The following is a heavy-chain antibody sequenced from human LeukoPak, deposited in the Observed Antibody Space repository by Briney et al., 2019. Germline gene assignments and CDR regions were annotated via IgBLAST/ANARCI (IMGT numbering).Heavy chain of an antibody. CDR3: ARLSYYYDSSGEGAFDI. Sequence: PGESLKISCKGSGYSFTSYWIGWVRQMPGKGLEWMGIIYPGDSDTRYSPSLQGQVTISADKSISTAYLQWSSLKASDTAMYYCARLSYYYDSSGEGAFDIWGQGTMVTVSS. D-gene: IGHD3-22*01. CDR2: IYPGDSDT. V-gene: IGHV5-51*01. CDR1: GYSFTSYW. J-gene: IGHJ3*02.